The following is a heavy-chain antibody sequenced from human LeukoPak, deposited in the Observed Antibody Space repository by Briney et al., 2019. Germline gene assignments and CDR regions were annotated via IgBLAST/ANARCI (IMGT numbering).Heavy chain of an antibody. D-gene: IGHD3-10*01. CDR2: ISGSSGST. J-gene: IGHJ4*02. CDR3: AKEFYYGSGSYYPTFDY. V-gene: IGHV3-23*01. Sequence: HTGGSLRLSCAASGFIFSSYAMSWVRQAPGKGLEGVSAISGSSGSTYYADSVKGRFTISRDNSKNTLYLQMNSPRAEDTAVYYCAKEFYYGSGSYYPTFDYWGQGTLVTVSS. CDR1: GFIFSSYA.